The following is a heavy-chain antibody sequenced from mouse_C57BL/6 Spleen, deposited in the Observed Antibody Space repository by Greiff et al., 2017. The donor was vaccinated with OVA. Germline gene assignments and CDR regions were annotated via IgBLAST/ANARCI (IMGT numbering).Heavy chain of an antibody. J-gene: IGHJ4*01. CDR2: IYPGSGNT. Sequence: VQLKESGPELVKPGASVKISCKASGYSFTSYYIHWVKQRPGQGLEWIGWIYPGSGNTKYNEKFKGKATLTADTSSSTAYMQLSSLTSEDSAVYYCASSQLGDYAMDYWGQGTSVTVSS. V-gene: IGHV1-66*01. D-gene: IGHD4-1*02. CDR3: ASSQLGDYAMDY. CDR1: GYSFTSYY.